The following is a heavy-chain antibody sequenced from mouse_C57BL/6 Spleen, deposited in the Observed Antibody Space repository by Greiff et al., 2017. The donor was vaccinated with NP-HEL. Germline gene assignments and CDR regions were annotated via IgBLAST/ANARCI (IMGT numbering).Heavy chain of an antibody. CDR1: GYTFTNYW. Sequence: VMLVESGAELVRPGTSVKMSCKASGYTFTNYWIGWAKQRPGHGLEWIGDIYPGGGYTNYNEKFKGKATLTADKSSSTAYMQFSSLTSEDSAIYYCARFGSGYYFDYWGQGTTLTVSS. CDR2: IYPGGGYT. J-gene: IGHJ2*01. V-gene: IGHV1-63*01. D-gene: IGHD3-2*02. CDR3: ARFGSGYYFDY.